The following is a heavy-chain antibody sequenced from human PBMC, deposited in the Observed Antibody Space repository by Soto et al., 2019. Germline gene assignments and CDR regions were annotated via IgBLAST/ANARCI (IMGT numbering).Heavy chain of an antibody. CDR1: GGSFSGYY. CDR2: ITRSGST. V-gene: IGHV4-34*01. J-gene: IGHJ4*02. D-gene: IGHD6-13*01. Sequence: XGTLSLTFAVYGGSFSGYYWSWIRQPPGKGLEWIGEITRSGSTNYNPSLKSRVTISVDTSKQLFSLSLTSVTAADTAVYFCVRALAAVQEWGQGTLVTAPQ. CDR3: VRALAAVQE.